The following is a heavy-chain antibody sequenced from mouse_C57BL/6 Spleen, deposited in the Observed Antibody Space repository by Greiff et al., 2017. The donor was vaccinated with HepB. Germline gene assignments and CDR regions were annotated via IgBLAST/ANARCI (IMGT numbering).Heavy chain of an antibody. CDR1: GYAFSSYW. CDR2: IYPGDGDT. CDR3: ARGGYGNYVGLFAY. J-gene: IGHJ3*01. Sequence: VKLQQSGAELVKPGASVKISCKASGYAFSSYWMNWVKQRPGKGLEWIGQIYPGDGDTNYNGKFKGKATLTADKSSSTAYMQLSSLTSEDSAVYFCARGGYGNYVGLFAYWGQGTLVTVSA. D-gene: IGHD2-1*01. V-gene: IGHV1-80*01.